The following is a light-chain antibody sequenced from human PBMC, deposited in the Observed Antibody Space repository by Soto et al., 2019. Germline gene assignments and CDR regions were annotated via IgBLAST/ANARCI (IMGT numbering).Light chain of an antibody. V-gene: IGKV1-33*01. J-gene: IGKJ2*01. CDR2: DAS. Sequence: DTQMTQSPSALSASIGDSVTITCQASQDISNCLNWYQQKPGKAPQLLIYDASKLETGVPLRFSGSGSGTDFSLTISSLQPEDIATFYCQQYDSLPFTFGQGTNLEIK. CDR1: QDISNC. CDR3: QQYDSLPFT.